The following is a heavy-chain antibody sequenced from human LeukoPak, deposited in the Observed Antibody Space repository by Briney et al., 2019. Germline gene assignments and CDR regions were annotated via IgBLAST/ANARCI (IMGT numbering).Heavy chain of an antibody. J-gene: IGHJ5*02. Sequence: SETLSLTCTVSGGSISSYYWSWIRQPPGKGLEWIGYIYYSGSTNYNPSLKSRVTISVDTSKNQFSLKLSSVTAADTAVYYCARVRRGSTSCYWFDPWGQGTLVTVSS. CDR1: GGSISSYY. D-gene: IGHD2-2*01. CDR3: ARVRRGSTSCYWFDP. V-gene: IGHV4-59*12. CDR2: IYYSGST.